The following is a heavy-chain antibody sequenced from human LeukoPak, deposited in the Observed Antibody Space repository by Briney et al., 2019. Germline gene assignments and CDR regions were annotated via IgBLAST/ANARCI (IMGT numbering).Heavy chain of an antibody. CDR2: IYYDGSNK. CDR1: GYNLSSSR. Sequence: GKSLRLSCAVSGYNLSSSRRASVRQAPGKGLEWVAIIYYDGSNKYYTDSVKGRFTIPRDDSKNTLYLQMNSLRAEDTAVYYATGERVVRYGDLGDRGNEVTVSS. V-gene: IGHV3-33*08. CDR3: TGERVVRYGDL. J-gene: IGHJ2*01. D-gene: IGHD2-2*01.